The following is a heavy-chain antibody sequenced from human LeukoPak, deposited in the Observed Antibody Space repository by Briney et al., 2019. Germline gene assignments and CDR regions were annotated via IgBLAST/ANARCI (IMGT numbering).Heavy chain of an antibody. J-gene: IGHJ4*02. CDR1: GFSFSSYW. CDR2: VANVKQDGSDT. D-gene: IGHD6-13*01. CDR3: XRDXETAAAGHDY. V-gene: IGHV3-7*01. Sequence: PGXSLRXXCEASGFSFSSYWMSWVRQAPGKGLEWVANVANVKQDGSDTHYADSVKGRFTISRDNAKNSLFLQMNSLRVEDTAVYXCXRDXETAAAGHDYWGQGTLVTVSS.